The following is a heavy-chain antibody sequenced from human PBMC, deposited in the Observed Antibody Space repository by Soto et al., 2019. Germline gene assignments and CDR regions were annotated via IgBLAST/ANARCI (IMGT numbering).Heavy chain of an antibody. V-gene: IGHV3-66*01. D-gene: IGHD6-19*01. Sequence: EVQLVESGGGLIQAGGSLRLSCAASGFTVRTNDMSWVRQDPGKGLEWIALIHRVENSKYSDSTYYADSVRDRFTISRDNSKNTVDLQMNALSAEDTAMYYCARDGSGPFDYWGQGSLVTVSS. J-gene: IGHJ4*02. CDR1: GFTVRTND. CDR3: ARDGSGPFDY. CDR2: IHRVENSKYSDST.